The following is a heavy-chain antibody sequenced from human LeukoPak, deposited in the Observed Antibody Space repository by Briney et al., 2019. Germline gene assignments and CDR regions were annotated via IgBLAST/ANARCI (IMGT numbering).Heavy chain of an antibody. CDR3: ARVYCSGGSCYDY. D-gene: IGHD2-15*01. V-gene: IGHV3-48*02. J-gene: IGHJ4*02. CDR2: ISSSSSTI. CDR1: GFTFRSHA. Sequence: GGSLRLSCVGSGFTFRSHAMSWVRQAPGKGLEWVSYISSSSSTIYYADSVKGRFTISRDNAKNSLYLQMNSLRDEDTAVYYCARVYCSGGSCYDYWGQGTLVTVSS.